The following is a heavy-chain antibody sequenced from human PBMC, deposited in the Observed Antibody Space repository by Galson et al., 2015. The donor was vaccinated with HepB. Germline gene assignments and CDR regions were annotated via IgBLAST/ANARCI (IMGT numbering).Heavy chain of an antibody. J-gene: IGHJ5*02. CDR2: ISPHNRYT. CDR3: ARGALVVVVGATQNNWFDP. D-gene: IGHD2-15*01. CDR1: GYRFSTYS. Sequence: SVKVSCKASGYRFSTYSITWVRQAPGQGLEWVGWISPHNRYTNYAQNFQGRVTMTTDTSTTTAYMELRSLRSDDTAVYYCARGALVVVVGATQNNWFDPWGRGTLVTVSS. V-gene: IGHV1-18*01.